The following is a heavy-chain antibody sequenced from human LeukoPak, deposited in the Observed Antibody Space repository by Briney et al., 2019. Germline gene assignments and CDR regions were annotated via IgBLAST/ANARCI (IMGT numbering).Heavy chain of an antibody. D-gene: IGHD3-3*01. CDR2: IYTSGST. J-gene: IGHJ6*02. CDR1: GGSISSYY. Sequence: PSETLSLTCTVSGGSISSYYWSWIRQPAGKGLEWIGRIYTSGSTNYNPSLKRRVTMSVDTSKNQFSLKLSSVTAADTAVYYCARSTGVVIIPSYYYGMDVWGQGTTVTVSS. CDR3: ARSTGVVIIPSYYYGMDV. V-gene: IGHV4-4*07.